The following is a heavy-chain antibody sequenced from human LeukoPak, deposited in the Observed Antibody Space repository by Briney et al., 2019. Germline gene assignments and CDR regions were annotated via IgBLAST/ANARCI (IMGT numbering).Heavy chain of an antibody. CDR3: ASLGGVVVPAAPDFDY. Sequence: GGSLRLSCAASGFTFSSYAMHWVRQAPGKGLEWVAVISYDGSNKYYADSVKGRFTISRDNSKNTLYLQMNSLRAEDTAVYYCASLGGVVVPAAPDFDYWGQGTLVTVSS. V-gene: IGHV3-30-3*01. J-gene: IGHJ4*02. CDR1: GFTFSSYA. CDR2: ISYDGSNK. D-gene: IGHD2-2*01.